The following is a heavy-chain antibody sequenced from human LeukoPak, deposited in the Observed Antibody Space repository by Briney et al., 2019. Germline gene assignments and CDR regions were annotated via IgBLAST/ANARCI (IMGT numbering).Heavy chain of an antibody. CDR1: GFTFDDYA. Sequence: GRSLRLSCAASGFTFDDYAMHWVRQAPGKDLEWVSGMSWNRGSIGYADSVRGRFTISRDNPKNSLYLQMSSLRAEDTAFYYCAKRGLYCSGGSCYSEDAFDIWGQGTMVTVSS. J-gene: IGHJ3*02. CDR3: AKRGLYCSGGSCYSEDAFDI. V-gene: IGHV3-9*01. D-gene: IGHD2-15*01. CDR2: MSWNRGSI.